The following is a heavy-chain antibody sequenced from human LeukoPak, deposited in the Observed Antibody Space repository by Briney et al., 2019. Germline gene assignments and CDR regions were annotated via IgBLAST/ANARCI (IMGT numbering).Heavy chain of an antibody. Sequence: GGSLRLSCAASGFTFSSYNMNWVRQAPGKGLEWVSSISSSSYIYYADSVKGRFTISRDNAKNSLYLQMNSLRAEDTAVYYCARVSIAAAGGAFDIWGQGTMVTVSS. CDR1: GFTFSSYN. D-gene: IGHD6-13*01. CDR2: ISSSSYI. J-gene: IGHJ3*02. CDR3: ARVSIAAAGGAFDI. V-gene: IGHV3-21*01.